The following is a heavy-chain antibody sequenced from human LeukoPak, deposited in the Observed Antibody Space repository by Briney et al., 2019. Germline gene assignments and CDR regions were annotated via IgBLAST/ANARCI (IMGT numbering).Heavy chain of an antibody. CDR3: ARGADSSGYYSIFYFDY. CDR2: IYHSGRT. D-gene: IGHD3-22*01. CDR1: GGSISSSNW. J-gene: IGHJ4*02. V-gene: IGHV4-4*02. Sequence: SETLSLTCAVSGGSISSSNWWSWVRQPPGKGLEWIGEIYHSGRTNYNPSLKSRVTISVDTSKNQFSLKLSSVTAADTAVYYCARGADSSGYYSIFYFDYWGQGTLVTVSS.